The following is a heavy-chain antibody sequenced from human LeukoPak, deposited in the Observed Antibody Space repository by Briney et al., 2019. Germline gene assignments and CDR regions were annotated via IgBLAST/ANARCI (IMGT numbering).Heavy chain of an antibody. CDR3: ARAHTGGYSCGNFDY. CDR1: GGTFSSYA. J-gene: IGHJ4*02. V-gene: IGHV1-69*05. CDR2: IIPIFGTA. D-gene: IGHD5-18*01. Sequence: SVKVSCKASGGTFSSYAISWVRQAPGQGLEWMGGIIPIFGTANYAQKFQGRVTITTDESTSTAYMELSSLRSEDTAVYYCARAHTGGYSCGNFDYWGQGTLVTVSS.